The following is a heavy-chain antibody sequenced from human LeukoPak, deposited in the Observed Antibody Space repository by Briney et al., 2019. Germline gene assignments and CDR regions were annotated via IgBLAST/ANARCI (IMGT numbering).Heavy chain of an antibody. V-gene: IGHV1-69*04. Sequence: SVKVSCKASGGTFSSYAISWVRQAPGQGLEWMGRIIPILGIANYAQKFQGGVTITADKSTSTAYMELSSLRSEDTAVYYCARDKYQLLGDNWFDPWGQGTLVTVSS. J-gene: IGHJ5*02. CDR1: GGTFSSYA. CDR3: ARDKYQLLGDNWFDP. D-gene: IGHD2-2*01. CDR2: IIPILGIA.